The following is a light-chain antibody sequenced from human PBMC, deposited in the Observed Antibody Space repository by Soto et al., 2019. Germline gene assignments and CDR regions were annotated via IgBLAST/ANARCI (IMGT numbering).Light chain of an antibody. V-gene: IGKV3-11*01. CDR1: QSVSSY. CDR3: QQRINWPSIT. J-gene: IGKJ5*01. Sequence: EIVLTQSPATLSLSPGERATLSCRASQSVSSYLAWYQQKPGQAPRLLIYDASNRATGIPARFSGSGSGTDFTLTISSLEPEDFAVYYCQQRINWPSITFGQGTLLEIK. CDR2: DAS.